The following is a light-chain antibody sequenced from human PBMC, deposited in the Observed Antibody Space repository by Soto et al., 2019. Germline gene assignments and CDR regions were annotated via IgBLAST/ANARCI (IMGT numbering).Light chain of an antibody. V-gene: IGKV3-15*01. CDR1: QSINSN. J-gene: IGKJ2*01. CDR2: GAS. Sequence: EIVMTQSPVTLSVSPGERATLSCRASQSINSNLAWYRQKPGQAPRLLIYGASTRATGIPARFSGSGSGTDFTLTISNLQSEDFAVYHCQQFNYLPYTFGPGTNLEIK. CDR3: QQFNYLPYT.